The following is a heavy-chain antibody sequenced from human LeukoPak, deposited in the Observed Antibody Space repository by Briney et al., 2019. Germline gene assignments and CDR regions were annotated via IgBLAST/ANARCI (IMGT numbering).Heavy chain of an antibody. J-gene: IGHJ4*02. CDR2: ISGSGSNT. CDR1: GFTFSTYA. Sequence: GGSLRLSCAASGFTFSTYAMSWVRQAPGKGLEWVSTISGSGSNTYFVDSVKGRFTFSRDNSKNTLYLQMNSLRAEDTAVYYCAKRSYGYCDYWGQGTLVTVSS. CDR3: AKRSYGYCDY. V-gene: IGHV3-23*01. D-gene: IGHD5-18*01.